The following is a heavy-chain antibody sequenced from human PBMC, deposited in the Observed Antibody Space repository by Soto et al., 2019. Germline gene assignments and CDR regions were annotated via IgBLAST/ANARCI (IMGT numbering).Heavy chain of an antibody. CDR1: GFSLSSTRMA. J-gene: IGHJ4*02. CDR3: AHIVVAGLGYYFDY. Sequence: QITLKESGPTLVKPTQTLTLTCTFSGFSLSSTRMAVGWIRQPPGKALEWLALIYWDDDKRYSPFLKSRLTITKDTSKNQVVLTISNMDPVDPARYYCAHIVVAGLGYYFDYWGQGTLVTVSS. CDR2: IYWDDDK. D-gene: IGHD6-19*01. V-gene: IGHV2-5*02.